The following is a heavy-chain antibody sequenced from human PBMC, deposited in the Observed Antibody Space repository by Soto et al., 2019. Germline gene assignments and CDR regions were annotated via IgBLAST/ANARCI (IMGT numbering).Heavy chain of an antibody. CDR2: INHTGGT. D-gene: IGHD3-3*01. CDR1: GGSVNGYY. CDR3: ATRITVFGLLLPPFDP. J-gene: IGHJ5*02. Sequence: PSETLSLTCAVYGGSVNGYYWNWIRQPPGKGLEWIGEINHTGGTHYNPPLKSRVTMSVDTSKNQFSLRLSSVTAADTAIYYCATRITVFGLLLPPFDPWGQGTQVTVSS. V-gene: IGHV4-34*01.